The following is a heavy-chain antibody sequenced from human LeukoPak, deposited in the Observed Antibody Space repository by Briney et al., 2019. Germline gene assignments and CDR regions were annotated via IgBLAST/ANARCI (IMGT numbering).Heavy chain of an antibody. V-gene: IGHV3-23*01. CDR2: ISGSGGST. CDR1: GFTFSSYA. D-gene: IGHD3-10*01. Sequence: GGSLRLSCAASGFTFSSYAMSWVRQAPGKGLEWVSPISGSGGSTYYADSVKGRFTISRDNSKNTLYLQMNSLRAEDTAVYYCAKVMTRTMVRGVPPSDYWGQGTLVTVSS. CDR3: AKVMTRTMVRGVPPSDY. J-gene: IGHJ4*02.